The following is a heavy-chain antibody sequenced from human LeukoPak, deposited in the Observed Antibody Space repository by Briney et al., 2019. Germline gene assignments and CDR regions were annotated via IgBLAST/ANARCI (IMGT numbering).Heavy chain of an antibody. CDR2: IYPGDSDT. D-gene: IGHD4/OR15-4a*01. Sequence: GESLQISCKGSGYSFTSYWIGWARQMPGKGLEWMGIIYPGDSDTRYSPSFQGQVTISADRSISTAYLQWSSLKASDTAMYYCARGFYGGYYYYYYMDVWGKGTTVTVSS. V-gene: IGHV5-51*01. CDR1: GYSFTSYW. J-gene: IGHJ6*03. CDR3: ARGFYGGYYYYYYMDV.